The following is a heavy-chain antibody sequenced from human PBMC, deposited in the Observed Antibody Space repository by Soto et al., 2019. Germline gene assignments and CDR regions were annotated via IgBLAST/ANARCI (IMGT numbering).Heavy chain of an antibody. Sequence: EVQLLESGGGLVQPGGSLRLSCAASGFTFSSYAMSWVRQAPGKWLEWVSAISGSGGSTYYADSVKGRFTISRDNSKNTLYLQMNSLRAEATAVYYCAKDSSTVLIRTGRYYWGQGTLVTVSS. CDR1: GFTFSSYA. CDR3: AKDSSTVLIRTGRYY. D-gene: IGHD3-16*01. V-gene: IGHV3-23*01. J-gene: IGHJ4*02. CDR2: ISGSGGST.